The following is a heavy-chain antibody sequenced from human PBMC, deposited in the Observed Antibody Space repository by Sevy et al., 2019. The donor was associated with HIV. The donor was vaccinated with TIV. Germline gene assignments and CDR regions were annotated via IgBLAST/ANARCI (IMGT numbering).Heavy chain of an antibody. D-gene: IGHD1-26*01. CDR3: VKDRSGSYSFDY. V-gene: IGHV3-9*01. Sequence: GGSLRLSCAASGFTFDDYTMNWVRQAPGKGLEWVSGISWSSGNIAYAESVEGRFTISRDNAKNSLYLQRNSQRVEDTALYYCVKDRSGSYSFDYWGQGTLVTVSP. J-gene: IGHJ4*02. CDR2: ISWSSGNI. CDR1: GFTFDDYT.